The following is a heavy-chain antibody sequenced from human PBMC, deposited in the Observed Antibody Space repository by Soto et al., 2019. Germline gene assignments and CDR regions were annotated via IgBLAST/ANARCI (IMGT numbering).Heavy chain of an antibody. CDR2: IYWDDDK. Sequence: QITLKESGPTLVKPTQTLTLTCTFSGFSLSTSGVGVGWIRQPPGKALEWLALIYWDDDKRYSPSLKSRLTTTKDTSKNQVVLTMTNMDPVDTATYYCAPIGYCSGGSCYQNGWFDPWGQGTLVTVSS. J-gene: IGHJ5*02. CDR3: APIGYCSGGSCYQNGWFDP. V-gene: IGHV2-5*02. CDR1: GFSLSTSGVG. D-gene: IGHD2-15*01.